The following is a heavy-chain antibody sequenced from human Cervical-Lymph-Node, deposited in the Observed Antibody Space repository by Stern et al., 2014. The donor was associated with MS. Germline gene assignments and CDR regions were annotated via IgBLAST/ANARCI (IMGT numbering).Heavy chain of an antibody. CDR1: GYGFTSYW. J-gene: IGHJ6*02. D-gene: IGHD5-18*01. CDR2: TYPGDPDT. Sequence: EVQLLESGAEVRKPGGSLRIPGRGSGYGFTSYWIGGGGQRPGKGRGWRGVTYPGDPDTRYSPSFQGQVTISADKSISTAYLHWSSLKASDTAMYYCARPGDDTAKYGLDVWGQGTTVTVSS. V-gene: IGHV5-51*03. CDR3: ARPGDDTAKYGLDV.